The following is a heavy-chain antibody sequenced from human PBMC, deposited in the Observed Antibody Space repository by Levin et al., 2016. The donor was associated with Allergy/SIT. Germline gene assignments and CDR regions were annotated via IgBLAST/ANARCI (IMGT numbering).Heavy chain of an antibody. Sequence: WVRQAPGQGLEWMGWISAYNGNTNYAQKLQGRVTMTTDTSTSTAYMELRSLRSDDTAVYYCARDLSSMYSSSSSGNFDYWGQGTLVTVSS. CDR3: ARDLSSMYSSSSSGNFDY. CDR2: ISAYNGNT. J-gene: IGHJ4*02. V-gene: IGHV1-18*01. D-gene: IGHD6-6*01.